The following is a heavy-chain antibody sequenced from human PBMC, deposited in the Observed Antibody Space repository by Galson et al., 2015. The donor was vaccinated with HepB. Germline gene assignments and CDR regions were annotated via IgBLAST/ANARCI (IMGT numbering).Heavy chain of an antibody. CDR2: ISYDGSNK. D-gene: IGHD3-22*01. J-gene: IGHJ4*02. Sequence: SLRLSCAASGFTFSSYAMHWVRQAPGKGLEWVAVISYDGSNKYYADSVKGRFTISRDNSKNTLYLRMNSLRAEDTAVYYCARDPGSYDSSGYYLWPRSGFGPIQFPPLDYWGQGTLVTVSS. V-gene: IGHV3-30-3*01. CDR3: ARDPGSYDSSGYYLWPRSGFGPIQFPPLDY. CDR1: GFTFSSYA.